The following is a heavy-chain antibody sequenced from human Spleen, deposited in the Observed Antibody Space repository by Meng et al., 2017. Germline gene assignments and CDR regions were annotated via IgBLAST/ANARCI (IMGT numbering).Heavy chain of an antibody. D-gene: IGHD4-11*01. CDR2: INHSGST. Sequence: VWHHRWGAGLLRPSGTLSLTCVVSGGSFSDYYWSWIRQPPGKGLEWIGEINHSGSTNYNPSLESRATISVDTSQNNLSLKLSSVTAADSAVYYCARGPTTMAHDFDYWGQGTLVTVSS. J-gene: IGHJ4*02. CDR1: GGSFSDYY. V-gene: IGHV4-34*01. CDR3: ARGPTTMAHDFDY.